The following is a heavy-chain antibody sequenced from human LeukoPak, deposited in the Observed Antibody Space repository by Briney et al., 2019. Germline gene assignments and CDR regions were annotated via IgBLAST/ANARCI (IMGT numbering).Heavy chain of an antibody. J-gene: IGHJ3*02. CDR2: IYYSGST. CDR1: GGSISCYY. V-gene: IGHV4-59*08. CDR3: AAIGSLHDAFDI. Sequence: SETLSLTCTVSGGSISCYYWSWIRQPPGKGLEWIGYIYYSGSTNYNPSLKSRVTISVDTSKNQFSLKLSSVTAADTAVYYCAAIGSLHDAFDIWGQGTMVTVSS.